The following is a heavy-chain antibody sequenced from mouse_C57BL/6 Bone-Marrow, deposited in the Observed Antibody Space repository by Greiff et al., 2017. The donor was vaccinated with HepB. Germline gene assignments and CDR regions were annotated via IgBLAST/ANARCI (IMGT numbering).Heavy chain of an antibody. CDR2: IDPSDSYT. CDR3: GRRGAMDY. V-gene: IGHV1-50*01. J-gene: IGHJ4*01. CDR1: GYTFTSYW. Sequence: VQLQQPGAELVKPGASVKLSCKASGYTFTSYWMQWVKQRPGQGLEWIGEIDPSDSYTNYNQKFKGKATLTVDTSSSTAYMQLSSLTSEDSAVYYCGRRGAMDYWGQGTSVTVSS.